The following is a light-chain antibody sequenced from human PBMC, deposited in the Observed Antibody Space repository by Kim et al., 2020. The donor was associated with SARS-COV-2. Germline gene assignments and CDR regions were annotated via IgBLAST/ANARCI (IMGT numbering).Light chain of an antibody. J-gene: IGKJ4*01. V-gene: IGKV1-16*01. CDR1: QGIKNY. CDR2: GAS. Sequence: ASVGDRVTITCRASQGIKNYLVWFQQKPGKAPKSLIYGASSFQSGVPSRFSGSGSGTDFTLSISSLQPEDFATYYCQQYASYPLTFGGGTKVDIK. CDR3: QQYASYPLT.